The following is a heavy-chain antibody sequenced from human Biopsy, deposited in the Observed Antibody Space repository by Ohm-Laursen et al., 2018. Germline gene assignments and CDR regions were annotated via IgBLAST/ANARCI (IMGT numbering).Heavy chain of an antibody. D-gene: IGHD6-13*01. CDR2: INDGGTT. Sequence: SETLSLTCAVYGGPLSGYHWTWFRQPPGDGLEWIGEINDGGTTYHNPPIKSRLTILVDTSKNQFSLKVNSVTAADTAVYYCARRRAAPTYWYFDLWGRGTLVTVSS. V-gene: IGHV4-34*01. CDR1: GGPLSGYH. CDR3: ARRRAAPTYWYFDL. J-gene: IGHJ2*01.